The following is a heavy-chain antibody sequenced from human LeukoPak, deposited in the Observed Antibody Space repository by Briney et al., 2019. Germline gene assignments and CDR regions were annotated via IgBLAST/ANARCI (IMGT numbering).Heavy chain of an antibody. CDR1: GYTFTGYT. CDR3: GRGGYFDY. J-gene: IGHJ4*02. Sequence: ASVKVSCKASGYTFTGYTIHWVRQAPGQGLEWMGWINPNNGGTKYAQKFQGRVTMTRDTSINTAYMELNSLRSDDTAVYYCGRGGYFDYWGQGNPVTVSS. V-gene: IGHV1-2*02. CDR2: INPNNGGT.